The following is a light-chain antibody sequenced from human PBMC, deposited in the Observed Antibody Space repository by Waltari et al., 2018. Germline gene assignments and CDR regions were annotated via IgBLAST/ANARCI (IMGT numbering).Light chain of an antibody. CDR2: SNY. V-gene: IGLV1-44*01. J-gene: IGLJ3*02. CDR1: RSNVGSTA. CDR3: AAWDDNLNGQV. Sequence: QSVLTQPPSASGTPGQRVTISCSGGRSNVGSTAVHWYQQVPGTAPKLLIYSNYHRPPRVPERFSATKSGTSASLAISGLQSEDEADYYWAAWDDNLNGQVFGGGTKLTVL.